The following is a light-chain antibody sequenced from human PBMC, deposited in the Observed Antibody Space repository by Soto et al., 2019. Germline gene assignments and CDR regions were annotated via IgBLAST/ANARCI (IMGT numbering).Light chain of an antibody. CDR2: GTS. Sequence: EIVLTQSPGTLSLSPGERATLSCRASQSVSSSYLAWYQQKPGQAPRLLIYGTSSRATDIPDRFSGSGSGTDFTLTISRLEPEDFAGYYCQQYGRSPITFGQGTRLEI. V-gene: IGKV3-20*01. CDR1: QSVSSSY. J-gene: IGKJ5*01. CDR3: QQYGRSPIT.